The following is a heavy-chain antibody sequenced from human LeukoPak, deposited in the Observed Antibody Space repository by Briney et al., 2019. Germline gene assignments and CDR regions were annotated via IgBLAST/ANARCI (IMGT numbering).Heavy chain of an antibody. D-gene: IGHD3-10*01. J-gene: IGHJ6*02. CDR1: GYTFTSYY. CDR2: INPSGGST. CDR3: ARARLLWFGELSPYGMDV. Sequence: ASVKVSCKASGYTFTSYYMHWVRQAPGQGLEWMGIINPSGGSTSYAQKFQGRVTMTRDTSTSTVYMELSSLRSEDTAVYYCARARLLWFGELSPYGMDVWGQGTTVTVSS. V-gene: IGHV1-46*01.